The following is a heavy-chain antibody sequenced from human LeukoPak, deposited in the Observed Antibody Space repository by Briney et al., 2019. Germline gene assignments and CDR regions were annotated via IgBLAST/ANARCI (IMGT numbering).Heavy chain of an antibody. J-gene: IGHJ4*02. V-gene: IGHV1-46*01. CDR1: GYTFTSYY. D-gene: IGHD3-16*02. CDR2: INPSGGST. CDR3: ARGRDLGELSYDFDY. Sequence: ASVKVSCKASGYTFTSYYMHWVRRAPGQGLDWMGIINPSGGSTSYAQKFQGRVTMTRDTSTSTVYMELSSLRSDDTAVYCCARGRDLGELSYDFDYWGQGTLVTVSS.